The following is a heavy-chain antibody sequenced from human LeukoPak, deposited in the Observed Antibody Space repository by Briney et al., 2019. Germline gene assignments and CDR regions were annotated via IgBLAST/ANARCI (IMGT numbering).Heavy chain of an antibody. CDR3: VRNNAMDV. D-gene: IGHD2-8*01. V-gene: IGHV3-7*03. CDR1: GFNFANHA. CDR2: VNRDGSET. J-gene: IGHJ6*02. Sequence: GGSLRLSCAASGFNFANHAMSWVRQVPGRGPEWVANVNRDGSETYYLDSVKGRFTISRDNAKSSLYLQMNSLRAEDTALYYCVRNNAMDVWGQGTAVIVSS.